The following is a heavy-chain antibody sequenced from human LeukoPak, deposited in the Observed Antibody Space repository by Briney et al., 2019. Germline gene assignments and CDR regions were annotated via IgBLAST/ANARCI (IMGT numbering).Heavy chain of an antibody. D-gene: IGHD6-13*01. CDR2: INHSGST. Sequence: PSETLSLTCAVYGGSFSGYYWSWIRQPPGKGLEWIGEINHSGSTNYNPSLKSRVTISVDTSKKQFSLKVSSVTAADTAVYYCARGYPAAGFNYWGQGTLVTVSS. CDR3: ARGYPAAGFNY. CDR1: GGSFSGYY. V-gene: IGHV4-34*01. J-gene: IGHJ4*02.